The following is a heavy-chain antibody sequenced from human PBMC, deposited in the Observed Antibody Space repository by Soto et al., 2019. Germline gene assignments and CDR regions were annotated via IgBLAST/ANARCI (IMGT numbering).Heavy chain of an antibody. V-gene: IGHV1-8*01. CDR2: MNPNSGNT. D-gene: IGHD4-17*01. CDR3: ARGPNIYYGTPGAFDI. Sequence: QVQLVQSGAEVKKPGASVKVSCKASGYTFTSYDINWVRQATGQGLEWMGWMNPNSGNTGYAQKFQGRVTMTRNTSISTAYMELSSLRSEDTAVYYCARGPNIYYGTPGAFDIWGQGTMVTVSS. CDR1: GYTFTSYD. J-gene: IGHJ3*02.